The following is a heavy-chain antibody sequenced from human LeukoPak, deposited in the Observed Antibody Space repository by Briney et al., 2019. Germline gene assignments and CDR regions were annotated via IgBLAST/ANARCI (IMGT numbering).Heavy chain of an antibody. D-gene: IGHD3-10*01. V-gene: IGHV4-4*07. Sequence: PSETLSLTCTVSGGSISSYYWSWIRQPAGKGLEWIGRIYTSGSTNYNASLKSRVTMSVDTSKNQFSLKLSSVTAADTAVYYCAREGNYYGSATADYWGQGTLVTVSS. CDR2: IYTSGST. CDR1: GGSISSYY. CDR3: AREGNYYGSATADY. J-gene: IGHJ4*02.